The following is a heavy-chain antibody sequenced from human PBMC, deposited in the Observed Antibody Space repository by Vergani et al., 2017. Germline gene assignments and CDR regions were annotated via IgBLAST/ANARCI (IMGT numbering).Heavy chain of an antibody. CDR3: VKDAGGHEKLFDS. J-gene: IGHJ4*02. Sequence: EVQLLESGGRLTQPGVSVRLSCAASGFTFSTYAMHWVRQAPGKGLEWVPALTGGGGSTYYADSFKGRFIISRDNYRDTLYLQMNSLRPEDTATYYCVKDAGGHEKLFDSWGQGTLVTVS. CDR2: LTGGGGST. D-gene: IGHD3-10*01. CDR1: GFTFSTYA. V-gene: IGHV3-23*01.